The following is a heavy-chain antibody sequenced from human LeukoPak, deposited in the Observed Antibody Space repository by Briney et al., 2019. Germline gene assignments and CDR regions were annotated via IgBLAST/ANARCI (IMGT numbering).Heavy chain of an antibody. CDR1: GYTFTSYG. V-gene: IGHV1-18*01. CDR3: ARTYYYGSGSYYYMDV. D-gene: IGHD3-10*01. J-gene: IGHJ6*03. Sequence: ASVKVSCKASGYTFTSYGISWVRQAPGQGDEWMGWISAYNGNTNYAQKFQGRVTITADESTSTAYMELSSLRSEDTAVYYCARTYYYGSGSYYYMDVWGKGTTVTISS. CDR2: ISAYNGNT.